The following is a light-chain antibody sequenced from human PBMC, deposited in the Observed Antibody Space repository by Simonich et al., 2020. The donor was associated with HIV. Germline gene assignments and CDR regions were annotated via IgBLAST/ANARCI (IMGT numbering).Light chain of an antibody. V-gene: IGKV1-9*01. CDR1: QGINSY. J-gene: IGKJ5*01. Sequence: IQLTQSPSFLSASVGDRVTITCRASQGINSYLAWYQQKPGKAPKLLIHAASTLQSEVPSRFSGSGSGTEFTLTISSLQPEDFATYYCQQSYSTPITFGQGTRLEIK. CDR2: AAS. CDR3: QQSYSTPIT.